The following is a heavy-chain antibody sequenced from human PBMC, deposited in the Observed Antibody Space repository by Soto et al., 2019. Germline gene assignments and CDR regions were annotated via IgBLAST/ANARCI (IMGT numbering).Heavy chain of an antibody. V-gene: IGHV4-61*01. Sequence: QVQLRESGPGLVKSSETLSLTCTVTGASVRSGSYFWTWIRQPPGRGLEWIGDVLYSGASHYNPSLRSGVTVAVDTSEDQVSLTLTAVTAADTAVYYCVRDLRSLITGTTDYFYYGLDVWGQGATVTVSS. CDR1: GASVRSGSYF. CDR3: VRDLRSLITGTTDYFYYGLDV. D-gene: IGHD3-9*01. J-gene: IGHJ6*02. CDR2: VLYSGAS.